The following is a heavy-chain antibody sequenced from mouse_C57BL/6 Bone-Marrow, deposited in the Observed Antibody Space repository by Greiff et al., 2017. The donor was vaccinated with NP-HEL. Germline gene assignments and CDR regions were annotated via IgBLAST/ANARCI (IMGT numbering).Heavy chain of an antibody. CDR2: ISNGGGST. CDR1: GFTFSDYY. D-gene: IGHD2-5*01. CDR3: ARPYYSNYDYAMDY. Sequence: EVQRVESGGGLVQPGGSLKLSCAASGFTFSDYYMYWVRQTPEKRLEWVAYISNGGGSTYYPDTVKGRFTISRDNAKNTLYLQMSRLKSEDTAMYYCARPYYSNYDYAMDYWGQGTSVTVSS. V-gene: IGHV5-12*01. J-gene: IGHJ4*01.